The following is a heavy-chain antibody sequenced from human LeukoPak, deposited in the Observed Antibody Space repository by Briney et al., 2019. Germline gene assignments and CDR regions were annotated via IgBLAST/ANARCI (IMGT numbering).Heavy chain of an antibody. J-gene: IGHJ6*03. CDR1: GYTFTSYG. CDR2: XXXXXXXX. V-gene: IGHV1-69*13. Sequence: SVKFSCKASGYTFTSYGISWVRQAPGQGLEWMGGXXXXXXXXXXAXKFQXRVTITADESTSTAYMELSSLRSEDTAVYYCAXXXXXXXXXXXXXXXXXXXXMDVWGKGTTV. CDR3: AXXXXXXXXXXXXXXXXXXXXMDV.